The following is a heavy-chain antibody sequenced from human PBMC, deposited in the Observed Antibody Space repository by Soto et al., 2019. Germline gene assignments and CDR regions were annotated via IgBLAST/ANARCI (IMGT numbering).Heavy chain of an antibody. Sequence: QVQLQESGPGLVKPSETLSLTCTVSGGSISSYYWSWIRQPPGKGLEWIGYIYYSGSTNYNPSLXXRXPISVDTSKNQFSLKLSSVTAADTAVYYCARPTYNSGSPFDYWGQGTLVTVSS. CDR2: IYYSGST. CDR1: GGSISSYY. CDR3: ARPTYNSGSPFDY. V-gene: IGHV4-59*01. J-gene: IGHJ4*02. D-gene: IGHD1-20*01.